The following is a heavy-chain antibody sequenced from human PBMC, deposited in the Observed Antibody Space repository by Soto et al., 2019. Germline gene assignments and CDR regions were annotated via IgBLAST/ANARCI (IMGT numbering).Heavy chain of an antibody. CDR2: IIPIFGTA. CDR3: ARCKLRGRRAAGGTIDY. J-gene: IGHJ4*02. D-gene: IGHD6-13*01. V-gene: IGHV1-69*13. Sequence: SVKVSCKASGGTFSSYAISWVRQASGQGLEWMGGIIPIFGTANYAQKFQGRVTITADESTSTAYMELSSLRSEDTAVYYCARCKLRGRRAAGGTIDYWAQGTLVPVSS. CDR1: GGTFSSYA.